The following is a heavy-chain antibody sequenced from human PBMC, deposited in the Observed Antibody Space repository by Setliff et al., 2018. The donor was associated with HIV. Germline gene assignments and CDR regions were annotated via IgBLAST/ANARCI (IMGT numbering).Heavy chain of an antibody. CDR1: GYSISSGYY. CDR2: IYHSGST. J-gene: IGHJ4*02. Sequence: SETLSLTCAVSGYSISSGYYWGWIRQPPGKGLEWIGSIYHSGSTYYNPSLKSRVTISVDTSKKQFSLKLRSVTAADTAVYYCARSSYYGSGSYTDYWGQGTLVTVS. V-gene: IGHV4-38-2*01. D-gene: IGHD3-10*01. CDR3: ARSSYYGSGSYTDY.